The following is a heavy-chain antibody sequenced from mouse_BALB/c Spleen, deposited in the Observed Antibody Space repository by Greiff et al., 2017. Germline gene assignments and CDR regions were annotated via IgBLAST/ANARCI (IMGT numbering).Heavy chain of an antibody. CDR1: GYSFTSYW. CDR3: AGRNTLVTLDY. Sequence: QVQLQQSGAELVKPGASVKMSCKASGYSFTSYWMHWVKQRPGQGLDWIGYIHPSTGYTELNPKFKDKATLTADQSSSTAYMQLSSLTSEDSAVFYCAGRNTLVTLDYWGQGTTLTVSS. D-gene: IGHD1-1*01. J-gene: IGHJ2*01. CDR2: IHPSTGYT. V-gene: IGHV1-7*01.